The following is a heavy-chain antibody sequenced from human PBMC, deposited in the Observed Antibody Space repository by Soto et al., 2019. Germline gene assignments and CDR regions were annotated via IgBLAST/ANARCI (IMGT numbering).Heavy chain of an antibody. J-gene: IGHJ4*02. CDR3: ARDKDIVVVPAAMSYFDY. V-gene: IGHV3-48*01. CDR1: GFTFSSYS. Sequence: GGSLRLSCAASGFTFSSYSMNWVRQAPGKGLEWVSYISSSSSTIYYADSVKGRFTISRDNAKNSLYLQMNSLRAEDTAVYYCARDKDIVVVPAAMSYFDYWGQGTLVTVSS. CDR2: ISSSSSTI. D-gene: IGHD2-2*01.